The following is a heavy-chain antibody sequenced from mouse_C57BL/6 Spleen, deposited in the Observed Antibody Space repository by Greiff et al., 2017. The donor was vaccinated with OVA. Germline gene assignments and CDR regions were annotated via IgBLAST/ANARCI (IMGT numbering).Heavy chain of an antibody. Sequence: ESGPGLVKPSQSLSLTCSVTGYSITSGYYWNWIRQFPGNKLEWMGYISYDGSNNYNPSLKNRISITRDTSKNQFFLKLNSVTTEDTATYYCARGSIYYDYDGGFAYWGQGTLVTVSA. CDR1: GYSITSGYY. V-gene: IGHV3-6*01. J-gene: IGHJ3*01. D-gene: IGHD2-4*01. CDR3: ARGSIYYDYDGGFAY. CDR2: ISYDGSN.